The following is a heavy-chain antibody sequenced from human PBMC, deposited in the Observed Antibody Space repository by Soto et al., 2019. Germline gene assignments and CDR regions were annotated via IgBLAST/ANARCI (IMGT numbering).Heavy chain of an antibody. Sequence: QVQLVESGGGVVQPGRSLRLSCAASGFTFSSYAMHWVRQAPGKGLEWVAVISYDGSNKYYADSVKGRFTISRDNSKNTLYLQMTSLRAEDTAVYYCARVGDYDILPGYYDYWGQGTLVTVSS. CDR3: ARVGDYDILPGYYDY. D-gene: IGHD3-9*01. J-gene: IGHJ4*02. CDR2: ISYDGSNK. CDR1: GFTFSSYA. V-gene: IGHV3-30-3*01.